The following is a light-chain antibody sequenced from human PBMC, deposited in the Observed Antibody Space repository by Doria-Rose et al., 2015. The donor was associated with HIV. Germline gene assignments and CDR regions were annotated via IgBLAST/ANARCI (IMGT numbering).Light chain of an antibody. Sequence: DIVMTQSSGTLPLSPGERATLSCRASQSFSSTYLAWYQQKPGQAPSLLIYDGSTRATGIPDRFSASGSGTDFTLTINRLEPEDFALYYCHQYGTSWTFGQGTKVEI. CDR2: DGS. V-gene: IGKV3-20*01. CDR3: HQYGTSWT. J-gene: IGKJ1*01. CDR1: QSFSSTY.